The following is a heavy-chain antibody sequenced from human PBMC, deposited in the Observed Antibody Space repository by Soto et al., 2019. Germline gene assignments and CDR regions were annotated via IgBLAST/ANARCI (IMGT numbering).Heavy chain of an antibody. J-gene: IGHJ4*02. CDR3: ARDWEFGY. CDR1: GYTFSSYY. Sequence: GASVKVSFKASGYTFSSYYMHWVRQAPGQGLEWMGVINPSGDSTSYAQKFQGRVTITRDTSTSTLFMELSSLRSEDTAVYFCARDWEFGYWGQGSLVTVSS. D-gene: IGHD1-26*01. V-gene: IGHV1-46*01. CDR2: INPSGDST.